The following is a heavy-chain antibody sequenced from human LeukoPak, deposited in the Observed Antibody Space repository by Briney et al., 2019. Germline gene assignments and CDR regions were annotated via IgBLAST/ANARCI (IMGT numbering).Heavy chain of an antibody. CDR3: ARGGQYYGSGSYPHY. D-gene: IGHD3-10*01. CDR1: GGSISSYY. CDR2: IYYTGST. Sequence: PSETLSLTCTVSGGSISSYYWSWIRQPPGKGLEWIGYIYYTGSTNYNPSLKSRVTISVDTSKNQFSLKLSSVTAADTAVYYCARGGQYYGSGSYPHYWGQGTLVTVSS. J-gene: IGHJ4*02. V-gene: IGHV4-59*08.